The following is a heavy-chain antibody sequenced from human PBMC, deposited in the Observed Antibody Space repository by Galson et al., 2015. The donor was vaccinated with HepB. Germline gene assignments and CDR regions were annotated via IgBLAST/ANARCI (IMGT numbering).Heavy chain of an antibody. CDR1: GFTFSNAW. CDR3: TTARWLHNLCY. CDR2: IRSKRDSGTA. V-gene: IGHV3-15*01. J-gene: IGHJ4*02. Sequence: SLRLSCAASGFTFSNAWMTWVRQAPGKGLEWVGRIRSKRDSGTADYAAPVKGRFTISRDDSKNMLYLQMSSLKTDDTAVYYCTTARWLHNLCYWGQGTSVTVSS. D-gene: IGHD6-19*01.